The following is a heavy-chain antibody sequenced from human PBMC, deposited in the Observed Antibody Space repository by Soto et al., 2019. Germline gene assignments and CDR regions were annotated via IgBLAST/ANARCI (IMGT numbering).Heavy chain of an antibody. V-gene: IGHV1-18*01. J-gene: IGHJ4*02. CDR3: ARDTPPVDY. D-gene: IGHD2-15*01. CDR2: ISGYHVNT. CDR1: GYTFTSYG. Sequence: QVQLVQSGAEVKKPGASVKVSCKASGYTFTSYGISWVRQAPGQGLEWMGWISGYHVNTNYAQKVQGRVTMTTYTSPSTAYMELTSLRSHDTAVYYSARDTPPVDYRRTGTLVSVSS.